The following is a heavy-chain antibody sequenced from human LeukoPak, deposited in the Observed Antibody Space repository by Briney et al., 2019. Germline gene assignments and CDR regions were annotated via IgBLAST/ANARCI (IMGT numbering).Heavy chain of an antibody. CDR2: IYYSGST. J-gene: IGHJ5*02. D-gene: IGHD6-6*01. CDR3: AREIGSSSSWFDP. Sequence: SETLSLTCTVSGGSISSYYWSWIRQPPGKGLEGIGYIYYSGSTNYNPSLKSRVNISVDTAKNQFSLKLSSVTAADTAVYYCAREIGSSSSWFDPWGQGTLVTVSS. CDR1: GGSISSYY. V-gene: IGHV4-59*12.